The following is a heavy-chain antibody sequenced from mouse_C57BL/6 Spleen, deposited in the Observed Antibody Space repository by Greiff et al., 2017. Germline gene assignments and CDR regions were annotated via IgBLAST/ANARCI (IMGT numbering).Heavy chain of an antibody. Sequence: LLESGAELVRPGASVTLSCKASGYTFTDYEMHWVKQTPVHGLEWIGAIDPVTGGTAYNQKFKGKAILTADKSSSPAYMELRSLTSEDSAVYYCTRYYYGSSYGYFDYWGQGTTLTVSS. V-gene: IGHV1-15*01. CDR2: IDPVTGGT. D-gene: IGHD1-1*01. J-gene: IGHJ2*01. CDR1: GYTFTDYE. CDR3: TRYYYGSSYGYFDY.